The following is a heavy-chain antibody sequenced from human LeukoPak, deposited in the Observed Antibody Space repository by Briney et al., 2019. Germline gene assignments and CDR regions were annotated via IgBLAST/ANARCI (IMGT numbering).Heavy chain of an antibody. CDR1: GYTFTGYY. CDR2: ISPNSGGT. V-gene: IGHV1-2*06. J-gene: IGHJ4*02. CDR3: ASLYYGSGSYGRYNPPFDY. D-gene: IGHD3-10*01. Sequence: ASVKVSCKASGYTFTGYYMHWVRQAPGQGLEWMGRISPNSGGTNYAQKFQGRVTMTRDTSISTAYMELSRLRSDDTAVYYCASLYYGSGSYGRYNPPFDYWGQGTLVTVSS.